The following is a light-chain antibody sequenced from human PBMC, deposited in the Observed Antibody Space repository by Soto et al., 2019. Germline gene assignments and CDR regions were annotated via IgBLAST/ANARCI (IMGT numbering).Light chain of an antibody. V-gene: IGKV3-20*01. CDR1: QSVSSR. Sequence: GERATLSWRASQSVSSRLAWYQHKPGQAPRLLISGASSRATGIPDRFSGSGSGTDFTLTISRLEPEDFALYYCQQYGGSPITFGQGTRLEIK. J-gene: IGKJ5*01. CDR2: GAS. CDR3: QQYGGSPIT.